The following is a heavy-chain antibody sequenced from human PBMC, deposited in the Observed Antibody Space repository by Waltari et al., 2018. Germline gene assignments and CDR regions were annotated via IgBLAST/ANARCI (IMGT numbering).Heavy chain of an antibody. CDR3: ARGSEQQLVLDY. Sequence: QVQLQESGPGLVKPSETLSLTCTVSGYSISSGYYWGWIRQPPGKGLEWIGSSYHSGRTDSTPSRKIRVTISVDTSNTQFSLKLSSVTAADTAVYYCARGSEQQLVLDYWGQGTLVTVSS. CDR2: SYHSGRT. V-gene: IGHV4-38-2*02. D-gene: IGHD6-13*01. CDR1: GYSISSGYY. J-gene: IGHJ4*02.